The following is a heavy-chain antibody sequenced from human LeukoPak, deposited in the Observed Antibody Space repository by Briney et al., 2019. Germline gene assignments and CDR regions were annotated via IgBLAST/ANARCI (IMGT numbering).Heavy chain of an antibody. V-gene: IGHV3-53*01. CDR2: IYSGGST. J-gene: IGHJ6*02. Sequence: GGSLRLSCAASGFTFGSYAMSWVRQAPGKGLEWVSIIYSGGSTYYADSVKGRFTISRDNSKNTLYLQMNNLRAEDTAVYYCARDLLELPKFYYYGMDIWGQGATVTVSS. CDR1: GFTFGSYA. D-gene: IGHD1-26*01. CDR3: ARDLLELPKFYYYGMDI.